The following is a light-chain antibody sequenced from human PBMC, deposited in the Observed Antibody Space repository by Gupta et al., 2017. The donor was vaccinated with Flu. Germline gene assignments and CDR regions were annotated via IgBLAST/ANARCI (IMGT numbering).Light chain of an antibody. V-gene: IGKV1-39*01. J-gene: IGKJ3*01. CDR1: QSISNY. CDR3: QQSYSTLFT. CDR2: AAS. Sequence: DIQMTQSPSSLSASVGDRVTITCRASQSISNYLNWYQQKPGKAPKLLIYAASSLQSGVPSRFSGSGSGTDFTLTISSLQPEDFATYYCQQSYSTLFTFGHGTKVDIK.